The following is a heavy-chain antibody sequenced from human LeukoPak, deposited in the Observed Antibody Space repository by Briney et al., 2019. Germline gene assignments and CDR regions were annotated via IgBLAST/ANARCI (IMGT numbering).Heavy chain of an antibody. Sequence: RASVKVSCKASGGTFSSYAISWVRQALGQGLEWMGGIIPIFGTANCAQKFQGRVTITADESTSTAYMELSSLRSEDTAVYYCARARIAAAGHFDYWGQGTLVTVSS. D-gene: IGHD6-13*01. CDR2: IIPIFGTA. V-gene: IGHV1-69*13. CDR1: GGTFSSYA. J-gene: IGHJ4*02. CDR3: ARARIAAAGHFDY.